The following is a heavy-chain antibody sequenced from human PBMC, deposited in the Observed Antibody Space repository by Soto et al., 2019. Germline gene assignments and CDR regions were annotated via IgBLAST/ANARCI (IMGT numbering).Heavy chain of an antibody. D-gene: IGHD3-10*01. V-gene: IGHV4-59*01. Sequence: PSETLSLTCTVSGGPISSYYWTWIRQPPGKGLEWIGYVYYSGGTNYNPSLQSRVTISVDTSKSQFSLKLSSVTAADTAVYYCARGGEEADYYGSGSYYITLADYYYGMDVWGQGTTVTVSS. CDR2: VYYSGGT. CDR1: GGPISSYY. CDR3: ARGGEEADYYGSGSYYITLADYYYGMDV. J-gene: IGHJ6*02.